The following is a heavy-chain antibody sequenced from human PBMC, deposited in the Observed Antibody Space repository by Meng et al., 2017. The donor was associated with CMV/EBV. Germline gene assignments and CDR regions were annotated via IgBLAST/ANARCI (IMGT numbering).Heavy chain of an antibody. J-gene: IGHJ5*02. CDR1: GGSIRSSSYY. CDR2: IYYSGST. CDR3: ARSIAARPYRYNWFDP. V-gene: IGHV4-39*07. Sequence: PQLQEAGPGLVKPSWPLSLACTVSGGSIRSSSYYWGWIRQPPGKGLEWIGSIYYSGSTYYNPSLKSRVTISVDTSKNQFSLKLSSVTAADTAVYYCARSIAARPYRYNWFDPWGQGTLVTVSS. D-gene: IGHD6-6*01.